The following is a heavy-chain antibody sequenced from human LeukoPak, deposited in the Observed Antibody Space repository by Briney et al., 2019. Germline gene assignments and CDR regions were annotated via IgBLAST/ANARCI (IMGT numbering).Heavy chain of an antibody. CDR3: RKEILPKHY. J-gene: IGHJ4*02. CDR1: GFTFSSHA. Sequence: GGSLRLSCAVSGFTFSSHAMTWVRQAPGKGLEWVSGISIGDSTFYADSVKGRFTISRDKSKNTLYLQMNSLRAEDTAVYYCRKEILPKHYWGQRTRVTV. CDR2: ISIGDST. V-gene: IGHV3-23*01.